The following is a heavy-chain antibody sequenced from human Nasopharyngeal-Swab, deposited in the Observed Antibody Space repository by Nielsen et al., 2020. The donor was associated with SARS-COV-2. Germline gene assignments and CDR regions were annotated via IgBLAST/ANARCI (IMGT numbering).Heavy chain of an antibody. V-gene: IGHV3-30*18. Sequence: GESLKISCAASGFTFSSYAMSWVRQAPGKGLEWVAVISYDGSNKYYADSVKGRFTISRDNSKNTLYLQMNCLRAEDTAVYYCAKSEDTAMPWGYYYYGMDVWGQGTTVTVSS. J-gene: IGHJ6*02. CDR3: AKSEDTAMPWGYYYYGMDV. CDR1: GFTFSSYA. CDR2: ISYDGSNK. D-gene: IGHD5-18*01.